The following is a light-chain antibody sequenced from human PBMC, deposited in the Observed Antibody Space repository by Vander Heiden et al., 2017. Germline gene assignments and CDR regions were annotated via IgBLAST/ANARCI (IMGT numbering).Light chain of an antibody. Sequence: QSVLTPPPSVSGAPGQRVTISCTGSSPNIGAGYDVHWYQQLPGAAPKLLINGNTNRPSGVPDRFSGSKSGTSASLAITGLQAEDEADYYCQSYDSRLTGHVVFGGGTKLTVL. CDR1: SPNIGAGYD. J-gene: IGLJ2*01. CDR2: GNT. CDR3: QSYDSRLTGHVV. V-gene: IGLV1-40*01.